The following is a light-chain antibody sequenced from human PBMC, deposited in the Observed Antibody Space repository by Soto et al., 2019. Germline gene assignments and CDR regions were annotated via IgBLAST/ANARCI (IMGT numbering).Light chain of an antibody. CDR2: DTS. CDR1: QSVSNY. J-gene: IGKJ1*01. Sequence: EIVLTQSPATLSLCPGERATLSCRASQSVSNYLAWYQQKPGQAPRLLMYDTSNRAPGIPARFSGSGSGTDFTLTINSLEPEDFAVYFCQQRSKFLWTFGQGTKVEI. V-gene: IGKV3-11*01. CDR3: QQRSKFLWT.